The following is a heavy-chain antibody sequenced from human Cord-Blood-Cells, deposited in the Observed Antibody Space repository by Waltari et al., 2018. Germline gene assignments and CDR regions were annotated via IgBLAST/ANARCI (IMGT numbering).Heavy chain of an antibody. CDR3: ARRARERDDFWSGYYYYYYYMDV. D-gene: IGHD3-3*01. J-gene: IGHJ6*03. CDR1: GGSISSSSYY. CDR2: IYYSGST. Sequence: QLQLQESGTGLVKPSETLSLTCTVSGGSISSSSYYWGWIRQPPGKGLEGIGSIYYSGSTYYNPSLKSRVTISVDTSKNQFSLKLSSVTAADTAVYYCARRARERDDFWSGYYYYYYYMDVWGKGTTVTVSS. V-gene: IGHV4-39*01.